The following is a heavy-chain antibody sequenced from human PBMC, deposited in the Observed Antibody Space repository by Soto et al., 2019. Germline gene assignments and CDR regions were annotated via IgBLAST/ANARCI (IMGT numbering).Heavy chain of an antibody. CDR3: ARAYYYGSGSCYGDDAFDI. CDR1: GYTFTSYD. V-gene: IGHV1-8*01. Sequence: ASVKVSCKASGYTFTSYDINWVRQATGQGLEWMGWMNPNSGNTGYAQKFQGRVTMTRNTSISTAYMELSSLRSEDTAVYYCARAYYYGSGSCYGDDAFDIWGQGTMVTVSS. CDR2: MNPNSGNT. D-gene: IGHD3-10*01. J-gene: IGHJ3*02.